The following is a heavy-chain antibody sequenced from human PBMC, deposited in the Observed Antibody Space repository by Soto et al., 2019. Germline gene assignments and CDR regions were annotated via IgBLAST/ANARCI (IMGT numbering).Heavy chain of an antibody. J-gene: IGHJ6*02. V-gene: IGHV4-4*07. Sequence: SETLSLTCTVSAASFSKYYWSWIRQPAGKGLEWIGRIYYSGGTSYNPSLKSRVTMSVDTSKNQFSLKLSSVTAADTAVYYCARENYAAAAGTYRGHYYGMDVWGQGTTVTVSS. D-gene: IGHD6-13*01. CDR3: ARENYAAAAGTYRGHYYGMDV. CDR2: IYYSGGT. CDR1: AASFSKYY.